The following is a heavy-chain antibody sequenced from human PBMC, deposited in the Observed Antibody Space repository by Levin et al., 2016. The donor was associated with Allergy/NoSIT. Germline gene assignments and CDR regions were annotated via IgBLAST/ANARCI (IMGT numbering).Heavy chain of an antibody. J-gene: IGHJ4*02. CDR2: IYPGDSET. D-gene: IGHD3-3*01. CDR1: GYSFSRYW. CDR3: FRQVWFDRSAYRDF. Sequence: GESLKISCKGSGYSFSRYWIAWVRQMPGKGLEWMGIIYPGDSETRYSPSFQGHVTISADKSINTAYLQWNSLKASDTATYYCFRQVWFDRSAYRDFWGQGTQVFVSS. V-gene: IGHV5-51*01.